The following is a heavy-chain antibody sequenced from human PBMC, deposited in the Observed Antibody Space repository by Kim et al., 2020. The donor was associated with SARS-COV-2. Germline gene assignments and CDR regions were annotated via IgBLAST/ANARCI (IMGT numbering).Heavy chain of an antibody. D-gene: IGHD3-3*01. CDR3: AKDKSSAGIRFFDWFSH. CDR1: GFTFSSYA. Sequence: GGSLRLSCAASGFTFSSYAMSWVRQAPGKGLEWVSGITGSGGSTYYADSVKGRFTISRDNSKNMLFLQMNSLGADDTAVYYCAKDKSSAGIRFFDWFSHWGQGTLITVSS. V-gene: IGHV3-23*01. CDR2: ITGSGGST. J-gene: IGHJ5*02.